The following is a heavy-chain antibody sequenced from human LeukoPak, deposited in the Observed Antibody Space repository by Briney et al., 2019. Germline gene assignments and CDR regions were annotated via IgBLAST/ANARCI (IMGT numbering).Heavy chain of an antibody. V-gene: IGHV1-69*02. D-gene: IGHD2-15*01. CDR2: IIPSSGVA. CDR3: ASVNCCRASCYSPGVLDI. J-gene: IGHJ3*02. Sequence: ASVKVSCKASGDSLSTYTIYWVRQDPRQGLEWLGRIIPSSGVATYAPKFQGRVTMTADKSTSTAYMELSSLRSDDTAVYYCASVNCCRASCYSPGVLDIWGQGTVVTVSS. CDR1: GDSLSTYT.